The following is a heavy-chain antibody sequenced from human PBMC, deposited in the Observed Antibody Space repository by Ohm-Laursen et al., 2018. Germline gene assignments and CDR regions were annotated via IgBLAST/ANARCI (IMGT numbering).Heavy chain of an antibody. V-gene: IGHV3-74*01. Sequence: GSLRLSCAASGFTFSSYWMHWVRQAPGKGLMWVSRINSDGSSTTYADSVKGRFTISRDNAKNTLYLQMNSLRVEDTAVYYCASGSILTYYDFWSGDYFDYWGQGTLITVSS. CDR3: ASGSILTYYDFWSGDYFDY. J-gene: IGHJ4*02. CDR1: GFTFSSYW. D-gene: IGHD3-3*01. CDR2: INSDGSST.